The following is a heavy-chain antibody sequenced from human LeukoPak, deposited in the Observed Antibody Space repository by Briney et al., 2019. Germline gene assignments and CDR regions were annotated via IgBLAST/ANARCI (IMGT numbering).Heavy chain of an antibody. V-gene: IGHV4-34*01. D-gene: IGHD6-25*01. Sequence: SETLSLTCAVYGGSFSGYYWSWIRQPPGKGLEWIGKIKHSGSTNYNPSLKSRVTISVNTSKNQFSLKLSSVTAADTAVYYCARQRAFDIWGQGTMVTVSS. CDR1: GGSFSGYY. J-gene: IGHJ3*02. CDR3: ARQRAFDI. CDR2: IKHSGST.